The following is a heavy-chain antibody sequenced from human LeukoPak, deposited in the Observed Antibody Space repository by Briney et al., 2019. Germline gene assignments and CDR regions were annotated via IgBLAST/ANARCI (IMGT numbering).Heavy chain of an antibody. V-gene: IGHV3-21*01. J-gene: IGHJ4*02. Sequence: PGGSLRLSCAASGFTFSSYAMNWVRQAPGKGLEWVSYISSSTNYIYYADSVKGRFTISRDNAKNSLYLQMNSPRAEDTAVYYCARGGGGYNYWGKGPLVTVPS. CDR3: ARGGGGYNY. D-gene: IGHD6-19*01. CDR2: ISSSTNYI. CDR1: GFTFSSYA.